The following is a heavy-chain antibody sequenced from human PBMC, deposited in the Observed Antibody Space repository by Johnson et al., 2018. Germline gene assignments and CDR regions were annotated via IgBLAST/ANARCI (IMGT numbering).Heavy chain of an antibody. Sequence: QVQLQESGPGLVKPSETLSLTCTVYGGSISSYYWSWIRQPPGKGLAWLGYIYYSGSTNYRPSLKSRVPISVDTSKNQFSLTLSSVTAAATAVYYGARSRDIVEVPAAIREQQRVLNAFDIGGQGTMVTVSS. CDR2: IYYSGST. CDR1: GGSISSYY. V-gene: IGHV4-59*01. CDR3: ARSRDIVEVPAAIREQQRVLNAFDI. D-gene: IGHD2-2*02. J-gene: IGHJ3*02.